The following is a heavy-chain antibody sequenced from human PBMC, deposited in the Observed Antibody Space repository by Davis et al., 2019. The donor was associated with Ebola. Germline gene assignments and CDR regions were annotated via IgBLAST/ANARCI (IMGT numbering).Heavy chain of an antibody. CDR1: GFAFSSYS. J-gene: IGHJ3*02. Sequence: PGGSLRLSCAASGFAFSSYSMNWVRQTPGKGLEWVSSISSSSSYIYYADSVKGRFTISRDHAKNSLYLQMNSLRAEDTAVYYCAKDFYSRSYYPLDAFDIWGQGTMVTVS. V-gene: IGHV3-21*01. CDR2: ISSSSSYI. D-gene: IGHD1-26*01. CDR3: AKDFYSRSYYPLDAFDI.